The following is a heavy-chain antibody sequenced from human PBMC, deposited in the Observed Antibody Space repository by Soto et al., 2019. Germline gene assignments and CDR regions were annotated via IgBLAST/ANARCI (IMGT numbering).Heavy chain of an antibody. CDR2: IYYSGST. J-gene: IGHJ4*02. CDR3: ARVISGRDGDNSYYFDY. D-gene: IGHD3-10*01. CDR1: GGSISSYY. Sequence: NPSETLSLTCTVSGGSISSYYWSWIRQPPGKGLEWIGYIYYSGSTNYNPPLKSRVTISVDTSKNQFSLKLSSVTAADTAVYYCARVISGRDGDNSYYFDYWDQGTLVTVSS. V-gene: IGHV4-59*01.